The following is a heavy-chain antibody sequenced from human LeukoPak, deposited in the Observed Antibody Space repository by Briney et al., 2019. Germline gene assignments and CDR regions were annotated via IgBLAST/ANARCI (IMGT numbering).Heavy chain of an antibody. Sequence: PSETLSLTSTVSGGSISSYYWSWIRQPAGKGLEWIGRIYTIGSPTYNPSPKGQVPMSVDTSKNQFSLKLSSVTAADTAVYYCARDLRSQNSNYYYYYMDVWGKGTTVTVSS. D-gene: IGHD1-26*01. CDR1: GGSISSYY. CDR2: IYTIGSP. CDR3: ARDLRSQNSNYYYYYMDV. V-gene: IGHV4-4*07. J-gene: IGHJ6*03.